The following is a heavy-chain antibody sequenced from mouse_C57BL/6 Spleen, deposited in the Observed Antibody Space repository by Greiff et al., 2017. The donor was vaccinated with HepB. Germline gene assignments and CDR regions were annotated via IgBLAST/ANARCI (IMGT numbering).Heavy chain of an antibody. CDR1: GFTFTDYY. J-gene: IGHJ2*01. Sequence: EVKLMESGGGLVQPGGSLSLSCAASGFTFTDYYMSWVRQPPGKALEWLGFIRNKANGYTTEYSASVKGRFTISRDNSQSIIYLQMNALIAEDIATYYCARDGGYGYEFDYWGQGTTLTVSS. V-gene: IGHV7-3*01. CDR2: IRNKANGYTT. CDR3: ARDGGYGYEFDY. D-gene: IGHD2-2*01.